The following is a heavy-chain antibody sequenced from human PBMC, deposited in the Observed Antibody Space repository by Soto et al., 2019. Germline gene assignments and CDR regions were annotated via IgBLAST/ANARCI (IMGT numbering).Heavy chain of an antibody. CDR3: ARSSKDYGDYG. D-gene: IGHD4-17*01. Sequence: EVQLVESGGGLVQPGGSLRLSCAASGFSVSSNYMSWVRQAPGKGLEWISVIYSGGGTYNADSVRGRFTVSRDNSKNTVYLQMNILRAEDTAVYYCARSSKDYGDYGWGQGTLVTVSS. CDR1: GFSVSSNY. J-gene: IGHJ4*02. V-gene: IGHV3-66*01. CDR2: IYSGGGT.